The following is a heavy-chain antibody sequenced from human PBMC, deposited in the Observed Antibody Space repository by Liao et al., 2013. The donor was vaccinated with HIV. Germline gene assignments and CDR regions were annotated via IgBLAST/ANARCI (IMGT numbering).Heavy chain of an antibody. CDR3: ARDQGWGFYYMDV. D-gene: IGHD1-26*01. CDR2: IYYSGST. CDR1: GGSISSYY. Sequence: QVQLQESGPGLVKPSETLSLTCTVSGGSISSYYWTWIRQPPGKGLEWIGYIYYSGSTYYNPSLKSRVTISVDTSRNQFSLNLDSVTAADTAVYYCARDQGWGFYYMDVWGKGTTVTVSS. V-gene: IGHV4-30-4*08. J-gene: IGHJ6*03.